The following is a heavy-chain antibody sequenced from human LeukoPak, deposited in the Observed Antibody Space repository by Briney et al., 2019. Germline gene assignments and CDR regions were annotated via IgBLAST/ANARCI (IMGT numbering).Heavy chain of an antibody. D-gene: IGHD3-10*02. CDR3: ARWYYVSAFDI. Sequence: SETLSLTCTVSGDFISSSSSYWSWIRQPPGKGLEWIGSMSYSGSTYYNPSLKSRVTISVDTSKNQFSLKLSSVTAADTAVYYCARWYYVSAFDIWGQGTMVTVSS. CDR1: GDFISSSSSY. J-gene: IGHJ3*02. V-gene: IGHV4-39*07. CDR2: MSYSGST.